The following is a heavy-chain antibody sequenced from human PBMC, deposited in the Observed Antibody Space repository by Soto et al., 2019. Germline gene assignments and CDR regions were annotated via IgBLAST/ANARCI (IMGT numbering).Heavy chain of an antibody. CDR3: ARDKLVGAISVYFDY. V-gene: IGHV3-33*01. J-gene: IGHJ4*02. D-gene: IGHD1-26*01. Sequence: QVQLVESGGGVVQPGRSLRLSCAASGFTFSSYGMHWVRQAPGKGLEWVAVIWYDGSNKYYADSVKGRFTISRDNSKNTLYLQMNSLRAEDTAVYYCARDKLVGAISVYFDYCGQGTLVTVSS. CDR1: GFTFSSYG. CDR2: IWYDGSNK.